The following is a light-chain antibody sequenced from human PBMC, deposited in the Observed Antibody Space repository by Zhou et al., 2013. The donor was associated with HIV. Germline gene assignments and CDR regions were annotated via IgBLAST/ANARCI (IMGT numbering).Light chain of an antibody. Sequence: DIQMTQSPSTLSASVGDRVTITCRASQSISTWLAWYQQKPGKAPNLLIYKASTLQGGVPSRFSGSGSGTDFTLTISSLQPDDFATYYCQQSSTNSRTFGQGTKVDIK. CDR2: KAS. V-gene: IGKV1-5*03. CDR3: QQSSTNSRT. J-gene: IGKJ1*01. CDR1: QSISTW.